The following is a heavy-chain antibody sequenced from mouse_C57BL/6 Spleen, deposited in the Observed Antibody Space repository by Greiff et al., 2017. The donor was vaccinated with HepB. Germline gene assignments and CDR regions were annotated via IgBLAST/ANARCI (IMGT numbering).Heavy chain of an antibody. CDR2: IYPGDGDT. D-gene: IGHD3-1*01. CDR1: GYAFSSSW. Sequence: LLESGPELVKPGASVKISCKASGYAFSSSWMNWVKQRPGKGLEWIGRIYPGDGDTNYNGKFKGKATLTADKSSSTAYMQLSSLTSEDSAVYFCARSGDYYAMDYWGQGTSVTVSS. V-gene: IGHV1-82*01. CDR3: ARSGDYYAMDY. J-gene: IGHJ4*01.